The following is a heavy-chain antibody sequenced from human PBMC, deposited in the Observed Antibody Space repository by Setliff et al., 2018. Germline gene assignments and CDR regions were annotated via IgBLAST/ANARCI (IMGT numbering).Heavy chain of an antibody. D-gene: IGHD1-1*01. Sequence: GGSLRLSCVVSGFSFSRHWMXXXXXXXXXGLEXXADXKXXGSTXXYLDSVKGRFTXSXXXAKXSLYLQMNSLRVEDTALYYCAXXXXXXNXXDYLGXAXLVTX. CDR2: XKXXGSTX. V-gene: IGHV3-7*01. J-gene: IGHJ4*01. CDR3: AXXXXXXNXXDY. CDR1: GFSFSRHW.